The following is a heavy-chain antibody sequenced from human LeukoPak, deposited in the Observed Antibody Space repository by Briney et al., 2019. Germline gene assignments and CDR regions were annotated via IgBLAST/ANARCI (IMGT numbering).Heavy chain of an antibody. CDR1: GYSFITYW. D-gene: IGHD6-13*01. CDR2: IYPGDSDT. J-gene: IGHJ4*02. Sequence: GESLKISCKGSGYSFITYWIVWVRQMPGKGLEWMGIIYPGDSDTRYSPSFQGQVTISPDKSISTAYLQWSTLKASDTAMYYCARLKPAVGAYFGYWGQGTLVTVSS. V-gene: IGHV5-51*01. CDR3: ARLKPAVGAYFGY.